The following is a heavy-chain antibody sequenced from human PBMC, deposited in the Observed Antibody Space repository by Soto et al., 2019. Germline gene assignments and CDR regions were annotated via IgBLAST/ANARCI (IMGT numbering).Heavy chain of an antibody. J-gene: IGHJ4*02. CDR1: GYTFTRSG. CDR2: ISVYNGNT. Sequence: ASVKVSCKASGYTFTRSGISWVRQAPGQGLEWMGWISVYNGNTNYAQNLQGRVTMTTDTSTSTAYMELRSLRSDDTAVYYCARGIQLWLSLDYWGQGTPVTVSS. V-gene: IGHV1-18*01. D-gene: IGHD5-18*01. CDR3: ARGIQLWLSLDY.